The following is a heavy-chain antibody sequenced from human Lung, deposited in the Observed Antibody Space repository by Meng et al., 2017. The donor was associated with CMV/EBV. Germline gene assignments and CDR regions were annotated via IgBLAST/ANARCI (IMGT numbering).Heavy chain of an antibody. CDR1: GGTFSNYP. D-gene: IGHD3-9*01. Sequence: SSVXVSCKTSGGTFSNYPINWVRQARGQGLEWMGRFIPMFNISGFAQRFQGGISITEDTSTSTGYMELSSLTSEDTAVYFCARGLRYFDWSSPCNYCYGMDVWXQGTPVTVSS. J-gene: IGHJ6*02. CDR3: ARGLRYFDWSSPCNYCYGMDV. V-gene: IGHV1-69*02. CDR2: FIPMFNIS.